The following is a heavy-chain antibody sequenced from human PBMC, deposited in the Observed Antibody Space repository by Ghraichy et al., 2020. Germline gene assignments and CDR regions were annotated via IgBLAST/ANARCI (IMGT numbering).Heavy chain of an antibody. D-gene: IGHD4-17*01. CDR2: ISYDGNNK. CDR1: GFTFSSYA. J-gene: IGHJ4*02. CDR3: ARDGPGDYASNWFFDY. Sequence: GSLRLSCAASGFTFSSYAVHWVREAPGKGLEWVAVISYDGNNKYYADSVEGRFTISRDNSKNTLYLQMNSLRVEDTAVYYCARDGPGDYASNWFFDYWGQGTLVTVSS. V-gene: IGHV3-30-3*01.